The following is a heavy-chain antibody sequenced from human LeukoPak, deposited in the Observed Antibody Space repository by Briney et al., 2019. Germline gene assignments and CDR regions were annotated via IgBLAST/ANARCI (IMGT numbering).Heavy chain of an antibody. Sequence: GGSLRLSCAASGFTFSDYYMSWIRQAPGKGPDWVSYISSSSSYTNYADSVKGRFTISRDNAKNSLYLQMNSLRAEDTAVYYCARVGQGILTGYASDYWGQGTLVTVSS. CDR1: GFTFSDYY. CDR3: ARVGQGILTGYASDY. J-gene: IGHJ4*02. CDR2: ISSSSSYT. D-gene: IGHD3-9*01. V-gene: IGHV3-11*06.